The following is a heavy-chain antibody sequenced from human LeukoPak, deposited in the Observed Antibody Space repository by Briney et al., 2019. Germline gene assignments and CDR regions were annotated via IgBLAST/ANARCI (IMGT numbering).Heavy chain of an antibody. CDR3: ARDRGRTWADY. J-gene: IGHJ4*02. V-gene: IGHV3-7*01. CDR2: INQDESER. Sequence: GGSLRLSCAASGFTFSSYWMSWVRQAPGKGLEWVANINQDESERYYVDSVKGRFTISRDNAKNSLYLQMNSQRAEDTAVYYCARDRGRTWADYWGQGTLVTVSS. CDR1: GFTFSSYW. D-gene: IGHD3-16*01.